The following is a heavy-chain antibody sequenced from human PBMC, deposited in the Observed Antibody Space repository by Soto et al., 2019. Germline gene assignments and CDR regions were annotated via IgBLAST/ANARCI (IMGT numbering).Heavy chain of an antibody. Sequence: SETLSLTCTFSGGSISSSSYFWGWIRQPPGKGLEWIGSIYYSGSTYYNPSLKSRVTVSVDTSKNQFSLKLSSVTAADTAVYYCARHPSNFWFDPWGQGTLVTVSS. CDR3: ARHPSNFWFDP. J-gene: IGHJ5*02. V-gene: IGHV4-39*01. D-gene: IGHD4-4*01. CDR1: GGSISSSSYF. CDR2: IYYSGST.